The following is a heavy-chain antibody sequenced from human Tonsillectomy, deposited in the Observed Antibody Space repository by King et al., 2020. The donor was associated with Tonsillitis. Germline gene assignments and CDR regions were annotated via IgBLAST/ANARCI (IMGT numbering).Heavy chain of an antibody. Sequence: VQLVESGGGLVQPGGSLRLSCAASGFTFSSYAMSWVRQAPGKGLEWVAGISGSGGSTYSADSVKGRFTISRDNSKNTLYLQMNSLRAEDTAVYYCAKDKVATMPRDAFDFWGQGTVVTVSS. CDR1: GFTFSSYA. J-gene: IGHJ3*01. CDR3: AKDKVATMPRDAFDF. D-gene: IGHD5-12*01. CDR2: ISGSGGST. V-gene: IGHV3-23*04.